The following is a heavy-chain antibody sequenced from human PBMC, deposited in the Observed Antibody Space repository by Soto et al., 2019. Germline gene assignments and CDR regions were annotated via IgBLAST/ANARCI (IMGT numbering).Heavy chain of an antibody. CDR1: GFTFSSYG. Sequence: QVQLVESGGGVVQPGRSLRLSCAASGFTFSSYGMHWVRQAPGKGLEWVAVISYDGSNKYYADSVKGRFTISRDNSKNTLYLQMNSLRAEDTAVYYCAKVDVPVTTVPPWYFDLWGRGTLVTVSS. V-gene: IGHV3-30*18. D-gene: IGHD4-17*01. CDR3: AKVDVPVTTVPPWYFDL. J-gene: IGHJ2*01. CDR2: ISYDGSNK.